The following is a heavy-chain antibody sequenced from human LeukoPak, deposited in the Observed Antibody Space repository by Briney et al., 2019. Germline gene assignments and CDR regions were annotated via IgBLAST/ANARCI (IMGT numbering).Heavy chain of an antibody. CDR3: ARDRAYCSGGSCYSAGVDY. CDR1: GGSISSYY. Sequence: PSETLSLTCTVSGGSISSYYWSWIRQPPGKGLEWIGYIYYSGSTNYNPSLKSRVTISVDTSKDKFSLKLSSVTAADTAVYYCARDRAYCSGGSCYSAGVDYWGQGTLVTVSS. CDR2: IYYSGST. J-gene: IGHJ4*02. V-gene: IGHV4-59*01. D-gene: IGHD2-15*01.